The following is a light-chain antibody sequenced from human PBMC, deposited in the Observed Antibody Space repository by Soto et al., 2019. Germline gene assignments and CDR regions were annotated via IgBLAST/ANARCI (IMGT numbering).Light chain of an antibody. CDR2: KVS. J-gene: IGKJ5*01. CDR3: MQGTHWPIT. Sequence: DVVMTQSPLSLPVTLGQPACISSRXDKXLVHSDGIAYLSWFQQRPGRSPRRLIYKVSNRDSGVPARFSGSGSGTDFALKISRVEAEDVGVYYCMQGTHWPITFGQGTRLEIK. CDR1: KXLVHSDGIAY. V-gene: IGKV2-30*02.